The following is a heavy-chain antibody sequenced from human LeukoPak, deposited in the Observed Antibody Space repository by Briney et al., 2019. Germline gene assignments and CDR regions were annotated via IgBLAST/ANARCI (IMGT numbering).Heavy chain of an antibody. V-gene: IGHV1-2*02. CDR3: ARAPNDYGGNTNYYYYYYMDV. D-gene: IGHD4-23*01. Sequence: ASVKVSCKASGYTFTGYYMHWVRQAPGQGLEWMGWINPNSGGTNYAQKFQGSVTMTRDTSISTAYMELSRLRSEDTAVYYCARAPNDYGGNTNYYYYYYMDVWGKGTTVTVSS. CDR2: INPNSGGT. J-gene: IGHJ6*03. CDR1: GYTFTGYY.